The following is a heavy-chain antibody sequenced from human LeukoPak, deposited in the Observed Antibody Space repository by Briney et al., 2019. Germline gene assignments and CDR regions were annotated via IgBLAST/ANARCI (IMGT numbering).Heavy chain of an antibody. Sequence: GGSLRLSCAASGFIFSTSQMHWVRQAPGKGLEWVAFIRFDGSRTSYADFVKGRFTISRDNSKNTVSLQMDSLRAEDTAVHHCVKDFNFALDYWGQGTLV. CDR3: VKDFNFALDY. D-gene: IGHD3-9*01. CDR2: IRFDGSRT. CDR1: GFIFSTSQ. V-gene: IGHV3-30*02. J-gene: IGHJ4*02.